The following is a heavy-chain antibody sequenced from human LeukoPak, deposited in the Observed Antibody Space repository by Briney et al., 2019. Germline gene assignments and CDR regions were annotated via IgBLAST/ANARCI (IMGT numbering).Heavy chain of an antibody. CDR3: AKPSAKQWLASMFDY. J-gene: IGHJ4*02. V-gene: IGHV3-30-3*02. D-gene: IGHD3-10*02. CDR1: GFSFSDYA. CDR2: ISDEGRNK. Sequence: GGPLRLSCAASGFSFSDYAMHWVRQAPGKGLEWVAVISDEGRNKYYADSVKGRFTISRDNSKNTLDLQMNNRRVEDTAVYFCAKPSAKQWLASMFDYWGQGTLVTVSS.